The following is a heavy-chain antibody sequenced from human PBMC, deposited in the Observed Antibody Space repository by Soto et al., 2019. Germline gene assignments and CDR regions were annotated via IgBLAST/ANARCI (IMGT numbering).Heavy chain of an antibody. J-gene: IGHJ4*02. CDR3: ASRDPGTSVDY. CDR1: GGSFTSNSW. CDR2: IYRTGST. V-gene: IGHV4-4*02. D-gene: IGHD1-7*01. Sequence: PSETLSLTCAVSGGSFTSNSWWTWVRQPPGQGLEWIGEIYRTGSTNYNPSLKSRVTISLDKSEKQISLKVTSLTAADTAVYYCASRDPGTSVDYWGQGTLVTVSS.